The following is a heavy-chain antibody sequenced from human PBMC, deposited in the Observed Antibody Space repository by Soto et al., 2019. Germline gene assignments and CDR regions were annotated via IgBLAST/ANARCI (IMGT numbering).Heavy chain of an antibody. CDR3: ARDGLDGSGGSCYDWYFDL. V-gene: IGHV3-21*01. Sequence: EVQLVESGGGLVKPGGSLRLSCAASGFTFSSYSMNWVRQAPGKGLEWVSSISSSSSYIYYADSVKGRFTISRDNAKNSLYLQMNSLRAEDTAVYYCARDGLDGSGGSCYDWYFDLWGRGTLVTVSS. CDR2: ISSSSSYI. D-gene: IGHD2-15*01. CDR1: GFTFSSYS. J-gene: IGHJ2*01.